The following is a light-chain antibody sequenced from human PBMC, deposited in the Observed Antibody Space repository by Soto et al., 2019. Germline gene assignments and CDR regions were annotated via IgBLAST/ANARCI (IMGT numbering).Light chain of an antibody. J-gene: IGLJ3*02. Sequence: QSALTQPASVSGSNGQSITISCTGTSSDIGSQNFVSWHQQRPGKAPKFIIYGVTNRPSGVSNRFSGSKSGNTASLTISGLQADDEADYYCSSYSTSYTWVFGGGTKLTVL. V-gene: IGLV2-14*01. CDR3: SSYSTSYTWV. CDR1: SSDIGSQNF. CDR2: GVT.